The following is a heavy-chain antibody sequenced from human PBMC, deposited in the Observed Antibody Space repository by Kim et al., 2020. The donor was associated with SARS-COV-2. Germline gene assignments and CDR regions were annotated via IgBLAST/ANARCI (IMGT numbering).Heavy chain of an antibody. CDR2: FDPEDGET. V-gene: IGHV1-24*01. CDR3: ATELYSSGWYGSLDY. Sequence: ASVKVSCKVSGYTLTELSMHWVRQAPGKGLEWMGGFDPEDGETIYAQKFQGRVTMTEDTSTDTAYMELSSLRSEDTAVYYCATELYSSGWYGSLDYWGQGTLVTVSS. CDR1: GYTLTELS. D-gene: IGHD6-19*01. J-gene: IGHJ4*02.